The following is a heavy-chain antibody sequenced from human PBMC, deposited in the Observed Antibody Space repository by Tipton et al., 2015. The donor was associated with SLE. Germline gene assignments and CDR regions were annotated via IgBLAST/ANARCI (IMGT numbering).Heavy chain of an antibody. CDR3: ARVGFYFDY. V-gene: IGHV4-34*01. J-gene: IGHJ4*02. D-gene: IGHD1-26*01. CDR1: GGSFSGYY. Sequence: LRLSCAVYGGSFSGYYWSWIRQPPGKGLEWIGEINHSGSTNYNPSLKSRVTISEDTSKKQFSLKLSSVTAADTAVYYCARVGFYFDYWGQGTLVTVSS. CDR2: INHSGST.